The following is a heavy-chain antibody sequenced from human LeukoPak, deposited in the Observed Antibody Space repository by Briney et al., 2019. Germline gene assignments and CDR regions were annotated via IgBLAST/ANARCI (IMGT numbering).Heavy chain of an antibody. Sequence: GGSLRLSCAGSGFTFSSAWMTWVRQAPGKGLEWVSAISGSGGSTYYADSVKGRFTISRDNSKNTLYLQMNSLRAEDTAVYYCAKDKKRDYDYVWGSYPSFDYWGQGTLVTVSS. D-gene: IGHD3-16*02. CDR2: ISGSGGST. V-gene: IGHV3-23*01. CDR1: GFTFSSAW. J-gene: IGHJ4*02. CDR3: AKDKKRDYDYVWGSYPSFDY.